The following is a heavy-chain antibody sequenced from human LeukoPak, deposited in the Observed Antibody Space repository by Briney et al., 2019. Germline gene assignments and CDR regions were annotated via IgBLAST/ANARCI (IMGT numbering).Heavy chain of an antibody. CDR2: ISGSAART. CDR1: GFTFSTYG. CDR3: AKPAISSRGWYYDY. V-gene: IGHV3-23*01. J-gene: IGHJ4*02. D-gene: IGHD6-19*01. Sequence: GGSLRLSCAASGFTFSTYGMTWVRQAPGRGLEWVSAISGSAARTFYADSVKGRFTISRDNSKNTLSLQMNSLRAEDTAVYYCAKPAISSRGWYYDYWGQGTLVTVSS.